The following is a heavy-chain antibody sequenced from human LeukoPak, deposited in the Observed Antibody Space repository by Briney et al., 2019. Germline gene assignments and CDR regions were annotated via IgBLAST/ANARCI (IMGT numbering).Heavy chain of an antibody. Sequence: PSETLSLTCTVSGGSISSSSYYWGWIRQPPGKGLEWIGSIYYSGSTYYNPSLKSRVTISVDTSKNQFSLKLSSVTAADTAVYYCARHPTAGKSNWFDPWGQGTLVTVSS. D-gene: IGHD6-13*01. V-gene: IGHV4-39*01. CDR1: GGSISSSSYY. CDR2: IYYSGST. J-gene: IGHJ5*02. CDR3: ARHPTAGKSNWFDP.